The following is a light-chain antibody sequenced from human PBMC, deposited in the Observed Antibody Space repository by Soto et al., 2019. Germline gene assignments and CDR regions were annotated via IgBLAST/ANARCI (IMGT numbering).Light chain of an antibody. J-gene: IGKJ1*01. CDR3: QQSYSTPWT. Sequence: DIQMTQSPSSLSASVRDRVTITCRASHNVRVYLNWYQQKPGKAPKLLIYAASSLHSGIPSRFSGSGSETDFTLTISSLQPEDFATYYCQQSYSTPWTFGQGTKVEI. CDR1: HNVRVY. V-gene: IGKV1-39*01. CDR2: AAS.